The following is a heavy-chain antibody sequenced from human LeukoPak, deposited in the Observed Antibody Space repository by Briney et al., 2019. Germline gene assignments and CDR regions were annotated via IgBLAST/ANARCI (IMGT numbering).Heavy chain of an antibody. V-gene: IGHV3-7*01. D-gene: IGHD1-14*01. Sequence: PGGSLRLSCTASGFTFSSYWMNWVRQAPGKGLEWVANIKQDASREHYVDSVKGRFTISRDNAKNSLSLQMNSLRAEDTAVYYCARDVSATGGIDSWGRGTLVTVSS. CDR3: ARDVSATGGIDS. J-gene: IGHJ4*02. CDR1: GFTFSSYW. CDR2: IKQDASRE.